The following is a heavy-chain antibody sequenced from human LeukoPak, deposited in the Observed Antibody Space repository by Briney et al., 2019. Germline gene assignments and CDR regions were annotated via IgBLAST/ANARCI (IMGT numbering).Heavy chain of an antibody. J-gene: IGHJ4*02. V-gene: IGHV4-59*01. D-gene: IGHD6-6*01. Sequence: PSETLSLTCTVSDDSISDYYRGWIRQPPGKGLEWIGYFYNSGRSTYNPSLKSRVTISVDTSKNQFSLKLSSVTAADTAVYYCARGAGSSTFGYWGQGTLVTVSS. CDR3: ARGAGSSTFGY. CDR2: FYNSGRS. CDR1: DDSISDYY.